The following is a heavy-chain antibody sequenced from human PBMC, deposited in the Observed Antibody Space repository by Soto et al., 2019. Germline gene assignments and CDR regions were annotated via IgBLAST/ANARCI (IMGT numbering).Heavy chain of an antibody. CDR2: ISPYNDNI. Sequence: ASVKVSCKASGYIFSSYGLSWVRQAPGQGLEWMGWISPYNDNIHYGQQFQGRVTMTTDTSTSTAYMELRSLTSDDTALYYCARDGIAARPTPDYWGQGTQVTVSS. CDR3: ARDGIAARPTPDY. V-gene: IGHV1-18*01. J-gene: IGHJ4*02. D-gene: IGHD6-6*01. CDR1: GYIFSSYG.